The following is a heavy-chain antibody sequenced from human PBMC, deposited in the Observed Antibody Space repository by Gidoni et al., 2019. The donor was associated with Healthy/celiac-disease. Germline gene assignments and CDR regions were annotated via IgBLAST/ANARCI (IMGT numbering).Heavy chain of an antibody. V-gene: IGHV4-34*01. D-gene: IGHD3-10*01. Sequence: QVQLQQWGAGLLKPSETLSLTCAVYGGSFSGYYWSWIRQPPGKGLEWIGEINHSGSTNYNPSLKSRVTISVDTSKNQFSLKLSSVTAADTAVYYCARARHYYGSGSFHYYGMDVWGQGTTVTVSS. CDR2: INHSGST. CDR3: ARARHYYGSGSFHYYGMDV. J-gene: IGHJ6*02. CDR1: GGSFSGYY.